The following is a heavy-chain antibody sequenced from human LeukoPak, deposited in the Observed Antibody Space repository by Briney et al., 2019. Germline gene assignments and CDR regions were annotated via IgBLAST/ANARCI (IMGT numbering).Heavy chain of an antibody. CDR3: ARHRGGRYSESYLDY. J-gene: IGHJ4*02. D-gene: IGHD1-26*01. Sequence: PSETLSLTCTVSGGSIRNYFWSWFRQPPGKTLEWIGFIHTSGGADYNPSLEGRVTISADTSKKQFPLNVDSGTGADTAVYYCARHRGGRYSESYLDYWGQATLVTVSS. CDR2: IHTSGGA. V-gene: IGHV4-4*09. CDR1: GGSIRNYF.